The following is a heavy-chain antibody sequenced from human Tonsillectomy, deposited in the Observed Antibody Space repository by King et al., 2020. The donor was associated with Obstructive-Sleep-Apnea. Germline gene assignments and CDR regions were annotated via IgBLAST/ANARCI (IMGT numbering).Heavy chain of an antibody. D-gene: IGHD3-10*01. CDR3: AKGGLWFGELMYVDAFDV. CDR2: ISGSGNRT. V-gene: IGHV3-23*04. CDR1: GFTFSSYT. Sequence: VQLVQSGGGLVQPGGSLRLSCVVSGFTFSSYTMSWVRQAPGKGLEWVTGISGSGNRTDYADPVKGRFTISRDNSKKTVFLQMKGLKAEDTAVYYCAKGGLWFGELMYVDAFDVWGQGTLVAVSS. J-gene: IGHJ3*01.